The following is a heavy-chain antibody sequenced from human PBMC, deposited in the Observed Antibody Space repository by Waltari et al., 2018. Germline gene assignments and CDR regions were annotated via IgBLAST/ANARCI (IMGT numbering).Heavy chain of an antibody. CDR3: TTGGPYTSGTY. V-gene: IGHV3-7*03. Sequence: EVQLVESGGGLVQPGGSLRLSCGASGFTFSTYWMPWVRQAPGKGLEWVANIKKDGGEKNYVDSVKGRFTISRDNAKNSLYLQMNSLRTEDTAVYHCTTGGPYTSGTYWGQGTLVTVSS. J-gene: IGHJ4*02. CDR2: IKKDGGEK. D-gene: IGHD6-19*01. CDR1: GFTFSTYW.